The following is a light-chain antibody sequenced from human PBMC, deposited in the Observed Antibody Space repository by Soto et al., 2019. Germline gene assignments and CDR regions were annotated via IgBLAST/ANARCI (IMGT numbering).Light chain of an antibody. J-gene: IGKJ4*01. CDR2: AAS. CDR3: QQSYSTPLT. Sequence: DVQMTQSPSSLSASVGDRVTITCRASQSISIYSNWYQQKPGKAPKLLIYAASSLQSGVPSRFSSSGSGTDFTLTISSLQPDDFATYYGQQSYSTPLTFGGGTKVEIK. CDR1: QSISIY. V-gene: IGKV1-39*01.